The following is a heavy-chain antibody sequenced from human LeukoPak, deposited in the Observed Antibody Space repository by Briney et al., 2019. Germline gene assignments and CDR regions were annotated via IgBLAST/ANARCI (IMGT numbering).Heavy chain of an antibody. Sequence: GGSLRLSCAASGFTFSSYAMHWVRQAPGKGLEWVAVISYDGSNKYYADSVKGRFTISRDNSKNTLYLQMNSLRAEDTAVYYCARGKAIVVVPARDYWGQGTLVTVSS. CDR2: ISYDGSNK. D-gene: IGHD2-2*01. CDR3: ARGKAIVVVPARDY. J-gene: IGHJ4*02. CDR1: GFTFSSYA. V-gene: IGHV3-30-3*01.